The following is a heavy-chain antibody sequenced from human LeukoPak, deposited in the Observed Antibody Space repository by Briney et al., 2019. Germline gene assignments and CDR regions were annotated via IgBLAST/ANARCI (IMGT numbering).Heavy chain of an antibody. CDR2: IYYGGST. CDR1: GGSVSSSSYH. Sequence: SETLSLTCTVSGGSVSSSSYHWGWIRQPPGKGLEWIGTIYYGGSTYYNPSLKSRVTISIDTSNNQFFLKLNSVTAADTAVYYCARQRGKMRYFDFVALDYWGQGTLVTVSS. V-gene: IGHV4-39*01. CDR3: ARQRGKMRYFDFVALDY. D-gene: IGHD3-9*01. J-gene: IGHJ4*02.